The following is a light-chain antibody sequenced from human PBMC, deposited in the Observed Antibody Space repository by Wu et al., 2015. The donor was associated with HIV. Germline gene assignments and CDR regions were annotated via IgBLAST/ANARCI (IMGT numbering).Light chain of an antibody. Sequence: DTQMTQSPSSLSASVGDRVTITCRASQSISNYLNWYQQKPGKAPKLLIYAASSLQSGVPSRFSGSGSGTNFTLTISSLQPEDFATYYCQQSYSTPGTFGQGTNLEIK. J-gene: IGKJ2*02. CDR1: QSISNY. CDR3: QQSYSTPGT. CDR2: AAS. V-gene: IGKV1-39*01.